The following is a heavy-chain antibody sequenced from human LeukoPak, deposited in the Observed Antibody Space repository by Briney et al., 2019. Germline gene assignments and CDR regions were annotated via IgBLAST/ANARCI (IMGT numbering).Heavy chain of an antibody. CDR3: AKAGDYYYYYMDV. J-gene: IGHJ6*03. Sequence: SLTLPCAASGFTCDDYPMHWLRQAPGKGLEGFSGISWNSGSIGYADSVKGRFTISRDNAKNSLYLQMNSLRAEDSALYYCAKAGDYYYYYMDVWGKGTTVTVSS. V-gene: IGHV3-9*01. CDR1: GFTCDDYP. CDR2: ISWNSGSI.